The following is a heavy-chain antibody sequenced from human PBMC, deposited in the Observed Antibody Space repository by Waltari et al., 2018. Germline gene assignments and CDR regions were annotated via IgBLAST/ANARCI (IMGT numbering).Heavy chain of an antibody. J-gene: IGHJ3*02. Sequence: EVQLVESGGGLVQPGGSLRLSCPASGLPLSSYWMSWVRQAPGKGPEWVANIKKDGSEEYYVDSVRGRFTIARDNAKNSLYLQMNSLRPEDTAVYYCARDQWFAFDIWGQGTMVTVSS. D-gene: IGHD3-22*01. CDR1: GLPLSSYW. CDR2: IKKDGSEE. V-gene: IGHV3-7*01. CDR3: ARDQWFAFDI.